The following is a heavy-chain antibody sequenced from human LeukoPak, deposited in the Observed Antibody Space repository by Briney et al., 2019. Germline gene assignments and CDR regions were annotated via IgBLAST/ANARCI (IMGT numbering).Heavy chain of an antibody. J-gene: IGHJ6*02. CDR2: IYYSGST. V-gene: IGHV4-31*03. D-gene: IGHD3-10*01. CDR1: GGSISSGGYY. CDR3: ARWVLPGNYYGMDV. Sequence: PSQTLSLTCTVSGGSISSGGYYWSWICQHPGKGLEWIGYIYYSGSTYYNPSLKSRVTISVDTSKNQFSLKLSSVTAADTAVYYCARWVLPGNYYGMDVWGQGTTVTVSS.